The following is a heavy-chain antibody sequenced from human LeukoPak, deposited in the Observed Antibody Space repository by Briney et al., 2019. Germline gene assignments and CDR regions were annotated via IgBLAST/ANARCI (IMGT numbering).Heavy chain of an antibody. CDR3: ATDRDGYRKNWYRFHY. CDR2: IKHDGTET. Sequence: GGSLRLSCAASEFIFRNYGMIWVRQAPGRGLEWVANIKHDGTETNYVDSVKGRFTISRDNAKKSLYLQMNSLRAEDSAVYYCATDRDGYRKNWYRFHYWGQGTRVAVSS. CDR1: EFIFRNYG. D-gene: IGHD5-24*01. V-gene: IGHV3-7*04. J-gene: IGHJ4*02.